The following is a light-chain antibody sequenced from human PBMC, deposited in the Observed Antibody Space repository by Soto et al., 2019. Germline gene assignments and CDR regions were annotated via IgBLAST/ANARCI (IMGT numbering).Light chain of an antibody. CDR3: QQCRNWPLT. Sequence: EIVMTQSPATLSESPGEGATLSCKASQNVYNNLAWYQQRPGQPPRLLIYDASTRATGISARFSGSGYGTEFTLTISSLQSEDFAAYFCQQCRNWPLTFGGGTKV. V-gene: IGKV3-15*01. CDR2: DAS. CDR1: QNVYNN. J-gene: IGKJ4*01.